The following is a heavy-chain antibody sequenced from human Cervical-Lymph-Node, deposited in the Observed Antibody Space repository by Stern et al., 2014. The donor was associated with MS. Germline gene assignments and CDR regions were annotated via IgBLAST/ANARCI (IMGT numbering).Heavy chain of an antibody. CDR2: ISHDGTNK. J-gene: IGHJ6*02. Sequence: VQLVESGGGVVQPGGSLRLSCEASGFTFSNYGMHLVRPAPGKGLEWGAVISHDGTNKYYADSVKGRFTISRDNSKNTLYLQMNSLRAEDTAMYYCAKPVPGSLYGMDVWGQGTTVTVSS. D-gene: IGHD2-2*01. CDR3: AKPVPGSLYGMDV. CDR1: GFTFSNYG. V-gene: IGHV3-30*18.